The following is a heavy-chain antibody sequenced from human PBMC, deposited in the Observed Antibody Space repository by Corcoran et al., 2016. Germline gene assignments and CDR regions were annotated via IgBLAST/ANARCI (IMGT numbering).Heavy chain of an antibody. V-gene: IGHV2-70*01. Sequence: QVTLRESGPALVKPTQNLTLTCTFSGFSLSTSGMCVSWIRQPPGKALEWLALIDWDDDKYYSTSLKTRLTISKDTSKNQEVLTMPNMDTVDTATYYCALAPFYSSGCFFDYWGQGTLVTVSS. CDR2: IDWDDDK. J-gene: IGHJ4*02. D-gene: IGHD6-19*01. CDR3: ALAPFYSSGCFFDY. CDR1: GFSLSTSGMC.